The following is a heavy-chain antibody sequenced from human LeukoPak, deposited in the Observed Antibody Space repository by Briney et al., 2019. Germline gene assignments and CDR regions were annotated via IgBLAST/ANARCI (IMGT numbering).Heavy chain of an antibody. CDR1: EFAIDDYV. CDR2: ISRDSANI. V-gene: IGHV3-9*01. D-gene: IGHD2-2*01. Sequence: GGSLRLSCTASEFAIDDYVMHWVRQTPGGGLEWGSGISRDSANIGYADSVKGRFTISRDNDKNSLYLQMNSLTTEDTALYYCVRDFCTGCNYYFYGMDVWGRGTTVTVSS. J-gene: IGHJ6*02. CDR3: VRDFCTGCNYYFYGMDV.